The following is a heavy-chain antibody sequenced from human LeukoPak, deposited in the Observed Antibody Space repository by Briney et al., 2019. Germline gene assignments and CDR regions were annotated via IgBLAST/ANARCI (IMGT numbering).Heavy chain of an antibody. Sequence: GGSLRLSCAASGFTFSSYAMSWVRQAPGKGLEWVSAISGSGGSTYYADSVKGRFTISRDNSKNTLYLQMNSLRAEDTAVYYCARSNLGGATSRSAFDYWGQGTLVTVSS. D-gene: IGHD1-26*01. CDR1: GFTFSSYA. CDR3: ARSNLGGATSRSAFDY. V-gene: IGHV3-23*01. J-gene: IGHJ4*02. CDR2: ISGSGGST.